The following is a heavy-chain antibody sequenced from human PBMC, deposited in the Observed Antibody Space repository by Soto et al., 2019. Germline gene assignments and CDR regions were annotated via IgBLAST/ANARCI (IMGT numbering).Heavy chain of an antibody. CDR1: GYTFTSYA. J-gene: IGHJ5*02. Sequence: QVQLVQSGAEVKKPGASVKVSCKASGYTFTSYAMHWVRQAPGQRLEWMGWSNAGNGNTKYSQKFQGRVTITRDTSASTAYMEVSSLRSEDTAVYYCASWGSSGHFDPWGQGTLVTVSS. D-gene: IGHD6-13*01. CDR3: ASWGSSGHFDP. CDR2: SNAGNGNT. V-gene: IGHV1-3*01.